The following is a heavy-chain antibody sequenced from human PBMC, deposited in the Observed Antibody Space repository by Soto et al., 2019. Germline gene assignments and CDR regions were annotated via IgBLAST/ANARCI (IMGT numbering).Heavy chain of an antibody. CDR2: ISAYNGNT. V-gene: IGHV1-18*01. CDR3: ARESTSTTFEPNNWFDP. J-gene: IGHJ5*02. Sequence: ASVKGSCKAAGYTLTSDGISWVRQAPGQGLEWMGWISAYNGNTNYAQKPQGRVTMTTDTSTSTAYMELRSLRSDDTAVYYCARESTSTTFEPNNWFDPWGQGTLVTVSS. D-gene: IGHD3-16*01. CDR1: GYTLTSDG.